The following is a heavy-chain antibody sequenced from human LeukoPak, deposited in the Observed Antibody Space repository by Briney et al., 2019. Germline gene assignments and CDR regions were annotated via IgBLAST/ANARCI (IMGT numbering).Heavy chain of an antibody. D-gene: IGHD6-19*01. J-gene: IGHJ5*02. CDR3: ARSSGSYGMWFDP. CDR2: IYYSGST. Sequence: SETLSLTCTVSGGSISSSSYYWGWIRQPPGKGLEWIGSIYYSGSTYYNPSLKSRVTISVDTSKNQFSLKLSSVTAADTAVYYCARSSGSYGMWFDPWGQGTLVTVSS. CDR1: GGSISSSSYY. V-gene: IGHV4-39*07.